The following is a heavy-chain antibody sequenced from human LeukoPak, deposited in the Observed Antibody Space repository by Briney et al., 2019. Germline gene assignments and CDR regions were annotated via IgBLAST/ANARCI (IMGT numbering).Heavy chain of an antibody. D-gene: IGHD6-13*01. J-gene: IGHJ4*02. CDR2: IYSGGTT. CDR1: GLTVNSNY. CDR3: ARDSFSTWDFDY. V-gene: IGHV3-53*01. Sequence: PGGSLRLSCAASGLTVNSNYMNWVRHAPGKGLQWVSVIYSGGTTYYADSVKGRFTISRDNSKNTLYLQMNSLRADDTAVYYCARDSFSTWDFDYWGQGTLVTVSS.